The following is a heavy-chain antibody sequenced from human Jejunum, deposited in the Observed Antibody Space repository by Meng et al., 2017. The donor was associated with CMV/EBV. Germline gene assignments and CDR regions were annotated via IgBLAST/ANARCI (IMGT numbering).Heavy chain of an antibody. Sequence: ESGPGLGTSSAPLLLIATASSGSIGRDDYWRSRSRQPPGKVLELIVYIYHKGHTYYNPSLRSRTSISVDSSKNQLLLRLNSGTAADTAVYYCAREKAGYKNCDSWGQGTLVTVSS. J-gene: IGHJ5*01. CDR3: AREKAGYKNCDS. D-gene: IGHD5-24*01. CDR1: SGSIGRDDYW. CDR2: IYHKGHT. V-gene: IGHV4-30-4*02.